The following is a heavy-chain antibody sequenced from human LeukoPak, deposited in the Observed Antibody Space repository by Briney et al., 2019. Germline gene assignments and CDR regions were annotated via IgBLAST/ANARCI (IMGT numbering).Heavy chain of an antibody. V-gene: IGHV3-30*03. CDR1: GFTFSSYS. CDR2: ISYDGSNK. D-gene: IGHD6-13*01. J-gene: IGHJ4*02. Sequence: GGSLRLSCAASGFTFSSYSMNWVRQAPGKGLEWVAVISYDGSNKYYADSVKGRFTISRDNSKNTLYLQMNSLRAEDTAVYYCARRYSSSWYLSSLDYWGQGTLVTVSS. CDR3: ARRYSSSWYLSSLDY.